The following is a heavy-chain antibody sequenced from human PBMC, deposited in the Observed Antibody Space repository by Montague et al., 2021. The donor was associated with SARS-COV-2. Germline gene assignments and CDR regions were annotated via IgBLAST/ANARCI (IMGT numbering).Heavy chain of an antibody. D-gene: IGHD2-2*01. CDR2: ISWNSASK. CDR1: GFSVGDHA. Sequence: SLRLSCSASGFSVGDHAMYWVRQGPGKGLEWVAGISWNSASKGHADAVKGRFTISKDISKNSLLLTMNSLRVEDTALYYCIRETCSGANCFPDYWGQGTLVTVSS. J-gene: IGHJ4*02. CDR3: IRETCSGANCFPDY. V-gene: IGHV3-9*01.